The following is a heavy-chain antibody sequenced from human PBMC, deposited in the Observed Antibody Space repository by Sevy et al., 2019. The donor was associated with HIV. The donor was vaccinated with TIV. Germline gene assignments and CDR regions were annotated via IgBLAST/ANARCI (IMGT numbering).Heavy chain of an antibody. D-gene: IGHD2-8*01. V-gene: IGHV3-23*01. J-gene: IGHJ4*02. CDR3: AREGCTKPHDY. CDR1: GFTFSKYS. Sequence: GGSLRLSCAASGFTFSKYSMSWVRQPPGKGLEWVSTFSFGCGGISYADSVKGRLTISRDNSKSSVYLQMDNLRPKDTAVYYCAREGCTKPHDYWGQGTLVTVSS. CDR2: FSFGCGGI.